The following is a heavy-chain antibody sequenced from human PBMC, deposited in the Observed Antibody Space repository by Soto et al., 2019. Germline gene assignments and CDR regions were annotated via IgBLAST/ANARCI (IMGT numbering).Heavy chain of an antibody. V-gene: IGHV1-18*01. CDR3: AREYYYYYYMDV. J-gene: IGHJ6*03. CDR2: ISAYNGNT. CDR1: GYTFTSYG. Sequence: ASVKVSCKASGYTFTSYGISWVRQAPGQGLEWMGWISAYNGNTNYAQKPQGRVTMTTDTSTSTAYMGLRSLRSDDTAVYYCAREYYYYYYMDVWGKGTTVTVSS.